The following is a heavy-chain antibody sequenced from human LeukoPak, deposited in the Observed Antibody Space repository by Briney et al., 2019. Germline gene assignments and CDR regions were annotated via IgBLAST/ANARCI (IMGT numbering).Heavy chain of an antibody. CDR2: INPNSGGT. J-gene: IGHJ4*02. V-gene: IGHV1-2*02. Sequence: GASVKVSCKASGYTFTGYYMHWVRRAPGQGLEWMGWINPNSGGTNYAQKFQGRVTMTRDTSISTAYMELSRLRSDDTAVYYCARGAAPTGVYYFDYWGQGTPVTVSS. D-gene: IGHD6-6*01. CDR3: ARGAAPTGVYYFDY. CDR1: GYTFTGYY.